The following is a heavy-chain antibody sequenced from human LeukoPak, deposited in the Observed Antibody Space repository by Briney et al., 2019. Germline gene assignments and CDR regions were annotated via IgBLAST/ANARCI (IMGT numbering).Heavy chain of an antibody. CDR3: ARVLFGVDNCFDY. CDR1: GFTFSDYY. J-gene: IGHJ4*02. D-gene: IGHD3-3*01. Sequence: GGSLRLSCAASGFTFSDYYMNWIRQAPGKGLEWVSYISSSGSTIYYADSVKGRFTISRDNAKNSLYLQMNSLRAEDTAVYYCARVLFGVDNCFDYWGQGTLVSVSS. V-gene: IGHV3-11*04. CDR2: ISSSGSTI.